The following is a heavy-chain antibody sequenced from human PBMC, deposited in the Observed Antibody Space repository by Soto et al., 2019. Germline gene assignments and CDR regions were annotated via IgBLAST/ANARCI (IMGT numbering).Heavy chain of an antibody. J-gene: IGHJ4*02. CDR1: GGSFSGYY. D-gene: IGHD6-13*01. CDR3: ARGCQQLVPWNFDY. Sequence: SETLSLTCAVYGGSFSGYYWSWIRQPPGKGLEWIGEINHSGSTNYNPSLKSRVTISVDTSKNQFSMKLSSVTAADTAVYYCARGCQQLVPWNFDYWGQGTLVTVSS. V-gene: IGHV4-34*01. CDR2: INHSGST.